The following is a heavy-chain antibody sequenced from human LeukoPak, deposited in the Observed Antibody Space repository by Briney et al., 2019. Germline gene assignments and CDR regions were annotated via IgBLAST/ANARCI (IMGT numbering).Heavy chain of an antibody. V-gene: IGHV3-33*01. J-gene: IGHJ4*02. Sequence: GGSLRLSCAASGFTFSGYGMNWVRQAPGKGLEWVAFIWYDGSIKHYADSVKGRFTISRDNAKNSLYLQMNSLRAEDTAVYYCARALRMVRGYMIDYWGQGTLVTVSS. D-gene: IGHD3-10*01. CDR2: IWYDGSIK. CDR1: GFTFSGYG. CDR3: ARALRMVRGYMIDY.